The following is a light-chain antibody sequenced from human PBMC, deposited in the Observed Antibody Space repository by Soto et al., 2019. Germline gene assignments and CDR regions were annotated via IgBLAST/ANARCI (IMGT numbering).Light chain of an antibody. CDR2: GAS. CDR3: QQYNNWPQT. Sequence: VMTQSPATLSVPPGERATLSCRASQSINNNVAWYQLKDGQVPRLLIYGASTRAADVPARFSGGGSGTEFTLTISSLQSEDFAEYHCQQYNNWPQTFGQRTKVDI. V-gene: IGKV3-15*01. CDR1: QSINNN. J-gene: IGKJ1*01.